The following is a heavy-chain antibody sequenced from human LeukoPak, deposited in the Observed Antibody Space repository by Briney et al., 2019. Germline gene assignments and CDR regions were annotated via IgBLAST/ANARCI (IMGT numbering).Heavy chain of an antibody. Sequence: ASVKVSCKASGYTFTVYFLHWMRQAPGQGLELLGRINPHSGDTKYEQKFQGRVTMTRDTSITTAYMQLNSLTSDDTALYYCARAYYYDISGPISAFDLWGQGTMVTVPS. CDR1: GYTFTVYF. CDR2: INPHSGDT. CDR3: ARAYYYDISGPISAFDL. V-gene: IGHV1-2*06. D-gene: IGHD3-22*01. J-gene: IGHJ3*01.